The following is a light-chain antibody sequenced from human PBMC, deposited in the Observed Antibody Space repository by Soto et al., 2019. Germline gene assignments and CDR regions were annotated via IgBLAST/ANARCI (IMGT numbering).Light chain of an antibody. CDR2: DAY. CDR3: QTSYSNFQIT. Sequence: DRVSISFRGSESISGYLNWYQQKPGKAHNLLIFDAYSLQSGVPSTFSGRGSGAEYTLTIRSLQPEDFATYFCQTSYSNFQITFGKRQRLDIK. V-gene: IGKV1-39*01. J-gene: IGKJ5*01. CDR1: ESISGY.